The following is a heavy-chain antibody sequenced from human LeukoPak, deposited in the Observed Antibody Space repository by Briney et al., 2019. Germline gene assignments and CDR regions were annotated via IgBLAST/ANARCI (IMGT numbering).Heavy chain of an antibody. CDR1: GGSFSGYY. CDR3: ARWGGYSSSAIDY. Sequence: SETLSLTCAVYGGSFSGYYWSWIRQPPGKGLEWIGEINHSGSTNYNPSLKSRVTISVDTSKNQFSLKLSSVTAADTAVYYCARWGGYSSSAIDYWGQGTLVTVSS. V-gene: IGHV4-34*01. D-gene: IGHD6-13*01. CDR2: INHSGST. J-gene: IGHJ4*02.